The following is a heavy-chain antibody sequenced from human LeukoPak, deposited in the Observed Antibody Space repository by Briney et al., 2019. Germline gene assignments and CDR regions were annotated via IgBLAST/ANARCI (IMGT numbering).Heavy chain of an antibody. CDR1: GYTFTSYD. Sequence: GASVKVSCKASGYTFTSYDISWVRQAPGQGLEWMGGIIPIFGTANYAQKFQGRVTITTDESTSTAYMELSSLRSEDTAVYYCASQYCSSTSCFTGYFDYWGQGTLVTVSS. J-gene: IGHJ4*02. CDR3: ASQYCSSTSCFTGYFDY. D-gene: IGHD2-2*01. V-gene: IGHV1-69*05. CDR2: IIPIFGTA.